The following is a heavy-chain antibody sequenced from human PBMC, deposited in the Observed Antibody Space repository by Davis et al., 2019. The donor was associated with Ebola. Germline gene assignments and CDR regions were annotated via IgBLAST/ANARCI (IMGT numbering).Heavy chain of an antibody. CDR1: GYTFTNYY. CDR2: INPSAGYT. CDR3: ARDGPDYYGLDV. J-gene: IGHJ6*02. Sequence: ASVKVSCKAFGYTFTNYYLHWVRQAPGQGLQWMGVINPSAGYTNYAQKFQGRVTITRDTSTSTAYMEVRRLRSEDTAVYYCARDGPDYYGLDVWGQGTAVTVSS. V-gene: IGHV1-46*01.